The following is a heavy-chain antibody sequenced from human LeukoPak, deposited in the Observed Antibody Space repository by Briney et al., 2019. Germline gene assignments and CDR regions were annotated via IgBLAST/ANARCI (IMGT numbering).Heavy chain of an antibody. J-gene: IGHJ4*02. Sequence: SETPSLTCAVYGGSFSGYYWSWIRQPPGKGLEWIGYIYYSGSTNYNPSLKSRVTISVDTSKNQFSLKLSSVTAADTAVYYCARVVVAANQYPDYWGQGTLVTVSS. D-gene: IGHD2-15*01. V-gene: IGHV4-59*01. CDR1: GGSFSGYY. CDR3: ARVVVAANQYPDY. CDR2: IYYSGST.